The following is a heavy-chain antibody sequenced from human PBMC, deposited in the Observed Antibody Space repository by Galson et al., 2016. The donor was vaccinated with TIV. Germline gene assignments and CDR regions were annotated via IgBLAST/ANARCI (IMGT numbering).Heavy chain of an antibody. D-gene: IGHD3-10*01. CDR3: ASDIYGVHYYGMDA. J-gene: IGHJ6*02. Sequence: SVKVSCKASGHSFRTYYINWVRQAPGQGLEWMGWMNPNSGKTDYAQKFQGRVTMTANISVSTAYMELSGLRAEDTAVYYCASDIYGVHYYGMDAWGQGTTVTVSS. CDR1: GHSFRTYY. CDR2: MNPNSGKT. V-gene: IGHV1-8*02.